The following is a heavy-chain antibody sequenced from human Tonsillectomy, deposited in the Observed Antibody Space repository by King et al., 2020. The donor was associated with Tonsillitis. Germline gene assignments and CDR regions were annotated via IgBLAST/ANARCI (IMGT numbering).Heavy chain of an antibody. CDR1: GFTFSSYA. J-gene: IGHJ4*02. V-gene: IGHV3-30*04. Sequence: QLVQSGGGVVQPGRSLRLSCAASGFTFSSYAMHWVRQAPGKGLEWVAVISYDGRYKYYADSVKGRFTFSRDNSKNTLYLQMNSLRTEDTAVYYCARDRSIAAAGTLDYWGQGTLVTVSS. D-gene: IGHD6-13*01. CDR3: ARDRSIAAAGTLDY. CDR2: ISYDGRYK.